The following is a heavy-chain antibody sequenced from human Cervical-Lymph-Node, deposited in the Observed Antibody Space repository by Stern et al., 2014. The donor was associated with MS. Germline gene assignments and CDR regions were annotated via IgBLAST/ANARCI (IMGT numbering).Heavy chain of an antibody. CDR1: GFIISSYS. J-gene: IGHJ6*02. CDR2: ISYDGSIE. Sequence: QVQLVQSGGGVVQPGGSLRLSCAASGFIISSYSMHWVRPAPGKGLEWVALISYDGSIEYYTDSVKGRFTISRDNSEQTLFLQMDSLRPEDTAVYFCASSSVAATYYDYGMDVWGQGTTVTVSS. V-gene: IGHV3-30*04. CDR3: ASSSVAATYYDYGMDV. D-gene: IGHD1-26*01.